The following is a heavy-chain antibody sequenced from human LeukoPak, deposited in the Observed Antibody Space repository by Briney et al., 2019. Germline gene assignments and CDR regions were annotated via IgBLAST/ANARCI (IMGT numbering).Heavy chain of an antibody. Sequence: GGSLRLSCAASGFTFSNYWMDWVRQAPGKGLEWVSRINPDGSSSNYADSVKGRFTMSRDNAKSMVYLQMDGLRAEDTAVFSWVRQTVSGDSGIAYWGRGVLVTVSS. CDR1: GFTFSNYW. V-gene: IGHV3-74*01. CDR3: VRQTVSGDSGIAY. J-gene: IGHJ4*02. CDR2: INPDGSSS. D-gene: IGHD4-17*01.